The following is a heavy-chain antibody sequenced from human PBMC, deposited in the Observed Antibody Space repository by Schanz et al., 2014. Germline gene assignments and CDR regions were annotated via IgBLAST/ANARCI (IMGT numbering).Heavy chain of an antibody. Sequence: QVHLVQSGAEVHKPGASLKISCKASGYTFTNFFLHWVRQAPGQGLEWMGIINPIGGSTTYAQKFRGAGTLTTDTSTDTAYLELTSLRSEDTAVDYCARGSPENMIRGELDYWGQGTLVTVSP. J-gene: IGHJ4*02. V-gene: IGHV1-46*03. CDR3: ARGSPENMIRGELDY. CDR2: INPIGGST. CDR1: GYTFTNFF. D-gene: IGHD3-10*01.